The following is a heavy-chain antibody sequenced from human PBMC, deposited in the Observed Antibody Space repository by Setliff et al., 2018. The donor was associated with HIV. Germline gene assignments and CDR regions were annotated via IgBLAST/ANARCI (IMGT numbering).Heavy chain of an antibody. CDR3: TTDWGGGGGAPLDP. CDR1: GFTFTNAW. CDR2: IKRKTDGGTT. V-gene: IGHV3-15*01. J-gene: IGHJ5*02. Sequence: GESLKISCTASGFTFTNAWLSWVRQAPGKGLEWIARIKRKTDGGTTDYAAPVKGRFSISRDDSRNTLYLQMDNLKTDDTAMYYCTTDWGGGGGAPLDPWGQGTQVTVSS. D-gene: IGHD2-21*01.